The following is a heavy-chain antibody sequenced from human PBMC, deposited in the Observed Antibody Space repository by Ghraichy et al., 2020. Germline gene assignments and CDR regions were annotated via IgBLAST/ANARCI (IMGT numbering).Heavy chain of an antibody. CDR1: GGSISSYY. CDR2: IYYNGNT. Sequence: SETLSLTCTVSGGSISSYYWNWIRQPPGRGLEWIGYIYYNGNTNYNPSLKSRRTISKDTSNNQLSLMLSSVTAADTAVYYCARGLNSGHYYYYYYMDVWGKGTTVTVSS. D-gene: IGHD1-26*01. CDR3: ARGLNSGHYYYYYYMDV. V-gene: IGHV4-59*01. J-gene: IGHJ6*03.